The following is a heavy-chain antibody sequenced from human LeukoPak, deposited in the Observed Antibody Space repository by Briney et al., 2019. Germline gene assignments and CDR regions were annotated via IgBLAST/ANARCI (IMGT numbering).Heavy chain of an antibody. CDR1: RFSFSHYW. CDR2: INQDASDK. Sequence: GGSLRLSCAASRFSFSHYWMTWVRQAPGKGVEWVANINQDASDKHYADSVKGRFTISRDNAKNSLYLQMNSLRVEDTAVYYCFGGVAADYWGQGTLVTVSS. V-gene: IGHV3-7*01. CDR3: FGGVAADY. D-gene: IGHD3-16*01. J-gene: IGHJ4*02.